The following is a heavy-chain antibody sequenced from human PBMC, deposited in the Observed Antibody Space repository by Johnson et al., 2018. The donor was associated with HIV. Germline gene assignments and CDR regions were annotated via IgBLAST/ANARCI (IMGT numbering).Heavy chain of an antibody. J-gene: IGHJ3*02. CDR2: ISGRAGRT. CDR3: ARDVGGWGYRHAFDM. V-gene: IGHV3-20*04. Sequence: VQLVESGGGVVRPGGSLRLSCAASGFTFDDYGMRWVRQAPGKGLQWVSTISGRAGRTDYADSVKGRFTISRDNAKNSVYLQMNSLRAEDTALYYCARDVGGWGYRHAFDMWGQGTMVTVSS. CDR1: GFTFDDYG. D-gene: IGHD5-12*01.